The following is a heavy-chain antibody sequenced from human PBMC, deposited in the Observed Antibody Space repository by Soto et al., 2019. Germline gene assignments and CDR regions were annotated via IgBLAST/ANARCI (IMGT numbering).Heavy chain of an antibody. Sequence: EVQLVESGGGLVQPGGSLRLSCAASGFTFSSYSMNWVRQAPGKGLEWVSYISSSSSTIYYADSVKGRFTISRDNAKNSLYLQMNSLRDEDTAVYYCARGVYYYDSSGYIGWTPEYFDYWGQGTLVTVSS. CDR3: ARGVYYYDSSGYIGWTPEYFDY. J-gene: IGHJ4*02. CDR2: ISSSSSTI. V-gene: IGHV3-48*02. CDR1: GFTFSSYS. D-gene: IGHD3-22*01.